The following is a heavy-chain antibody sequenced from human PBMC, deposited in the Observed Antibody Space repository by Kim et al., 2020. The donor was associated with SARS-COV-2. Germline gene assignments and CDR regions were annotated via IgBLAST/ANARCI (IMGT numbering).Heavy chain of an antibody. V-gene: IGHV4-39*01. CDR3: ARPLQRLWPKEGYNWFDP. Sequence: SETLSLTCTVSGGSTSSSSYYWGWIRQPPGKGLEWIGSIYYSGSTYYNPSLKSRVTISVDTSKNQFSLKLSSVAAADTAVYYCARPLQRLWPKEGYNWFDPWGQGTLVTVSS. CDR1: GGSTSSSSYY. J-gene: IGHJ5*02. D-gene: IGHD5-18*01. CDR2: IYYSGST.